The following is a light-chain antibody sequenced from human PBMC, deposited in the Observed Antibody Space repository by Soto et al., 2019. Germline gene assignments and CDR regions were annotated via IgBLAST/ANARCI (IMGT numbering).Light chain of an antibody. CDR1: QNIDDY. Sequence: DIQMTQSPSSLSASVGDRVTITCRASQNIDDYLNWYRQETGKPPKLLISAAFSLQSGVPSRFSGSGSGTEFTLTISSLQPEDFATYYCQQSYSLPRTFGQGTKVEIK. J-gene: IGKJ2*01. V-gene: IGKV1-39*01. CDR3: QQSYSLPRT. CDR2: AAF.